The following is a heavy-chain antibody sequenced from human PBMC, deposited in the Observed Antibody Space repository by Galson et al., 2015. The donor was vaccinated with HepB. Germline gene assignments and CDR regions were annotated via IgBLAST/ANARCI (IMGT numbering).Heavy chain of an antibody. V-gene: IGHV3-30-3*01. CDR1: GFTFSSYA. D-gene: IGHD3-3*01. Sequence: SLRLSCAASGFTFSSYAVHWVRQAPGKGLEWVAVISYDGSNKYHADSVKGRFTISRDNSKNTLYVQMNSLRAEDTAVYYCARGSDFWSGSPSRPYYYMDVWGKGTTVTVSS. CDR3: ARGSDFWSGSPSRPYYYMDV. J-gene: IGHJ6*03. CDR2: ISYDGSNK.